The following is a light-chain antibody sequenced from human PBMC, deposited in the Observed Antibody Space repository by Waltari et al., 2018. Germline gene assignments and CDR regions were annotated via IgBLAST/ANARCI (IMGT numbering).Light chain of an antibody. CDR1: SSNIGSNT. V-gene: IGLV1-44*01. CDR2: FNN. Sequence: QSVVTQPPSASGTPGQRVILSCSGRSSNIGSNTVHWFQQLPGTDPKLLIFFNNQRPSAVPDRFSGSKSGTSASLAISGLRSEDEAHYYCAVWDDSLNGWVFGGGTKLTVL. J-gene: IGLJ3*02. CDR3: AVWDDSLNGWV.